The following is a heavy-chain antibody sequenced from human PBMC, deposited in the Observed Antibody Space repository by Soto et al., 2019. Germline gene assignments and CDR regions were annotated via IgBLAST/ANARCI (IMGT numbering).Heavy chain of an antibody. Sequence: SETLSLTCTVSGGSISSYYWSWIRQPPGKGLEWIGYIYYSGSTNYNPSLKSRVTISVDTSKNQFSLKLSSVTAADTAVYYCARVMDYYDSRGSFDYWGQGTLVTVSS. J-gene: IGHJ4*02. CDR3: ARVMDYYDSRGSFDY. CDR2: IYYSGST. CDR1: GGSISSYY. D-gene: IGHD3-22*01. V-gene: IGHV4-59*01.